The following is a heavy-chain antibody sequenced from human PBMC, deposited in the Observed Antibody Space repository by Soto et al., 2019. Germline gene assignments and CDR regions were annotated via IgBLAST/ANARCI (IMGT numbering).Heavy chain of an antibody. CDR1: GYTFTSYG. CDR3: ARDITPPDY. J-gene: IGHJ4*02. D-gene: IGHD1-20*01. CDR2: ISAYNGNT. Sequence: QVQLVQSGAEVKKPGASVKVSCKASGYTFTSYGISWVRQAPGQGLEWMGWISAYNGNTNYAQKLQGRVTMTTDTCTSTAYMELRRLRSSDMSLYYSARDITPPDYWGQGTLVTVSS. V-gene: IGHV1-18*03.